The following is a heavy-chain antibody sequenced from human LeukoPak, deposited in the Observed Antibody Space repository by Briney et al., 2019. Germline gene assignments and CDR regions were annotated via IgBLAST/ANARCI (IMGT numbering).Heavy chain of an antibody. V-gene: IGHV4-30-4*01. CDR1: GGSISSGDYY. D-gene: IGHD3-22*01. J-gene: IGHJ6*02. CDR2: IYYSGST. CDR3: ARDPRYYYDSSGYYSYGMDV. Sequence: SQTLSLTCTVSGGSISSGDYYWSCIRQPPGKGLEWIGYIYYSGSTYYNPSLKSRVTISVDTSKNHFSLKLSSVTAADTAVYYCARDPRYYYDSSGYYSYGMDVWGQGTTVTVSS.